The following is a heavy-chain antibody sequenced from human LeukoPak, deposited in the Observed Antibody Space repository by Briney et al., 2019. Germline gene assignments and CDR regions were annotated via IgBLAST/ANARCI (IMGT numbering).Heavy chain of an antibody. Sequence: ASVKVSCKASGYTFTSYYMHWVRQAPGQGLEWMGIINPSGGSTSYAQKFQGRVTMTRDTSTSTVYMELSSLRSEDTAVYYCAREGSAVTTYNWFDPWGQGTLVTVSS. V-gene: IGHV1-46*01. CDR3: AREGSAVTTYNWFDP. J-gene: IGHJ5*02. CDR1: GYTFTSYY. D-gene: IGHD4-17*01. CDR2: INPSGGST.